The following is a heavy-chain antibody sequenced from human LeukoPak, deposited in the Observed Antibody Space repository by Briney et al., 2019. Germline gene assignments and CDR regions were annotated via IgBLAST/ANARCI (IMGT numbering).Heavy chain of an antibody. CDR2: FDPEDGET. Sequence: ASVKVSCKVSGYTLTELSMHWVRQAPGKGLEWMGGFDPEDGETIYAQKFQGRVTMTEDTSTDTAYMELGSLRSEDTAVYYCATDLWLVGDADYYYYGMDVWGQGTTVTVSS. CDR3: ATDLWLVGDADYYYYGMDV. CDR1: GYTLTELS. J-gene: IGHJ6*02. D-gene: IGHD6-19*01. V-gene: IGHV1-24*01.